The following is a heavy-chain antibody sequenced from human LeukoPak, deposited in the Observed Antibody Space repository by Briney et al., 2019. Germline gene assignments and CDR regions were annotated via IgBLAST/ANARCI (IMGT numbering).Heavy chain of an antibody. CDR3: ARDHYYDSSGYDWFDP. CDR1: GYTFTSYG. Sequence: ASVKVSCKASGYTFTSYGISWVRQAPGQGLEWMGWISAYNGNTSYAQKLQGRVTMTTDTSTSTAYMELRSLRSDDTAVYYCARDHYYDSSGYDWFDPWGQGTLVTFSS. J-gene: IGHJ5*02. D-gene: IGHD3-22*01. CDR2: ISAYNGNT. V-gene: IGHV1-18*01.